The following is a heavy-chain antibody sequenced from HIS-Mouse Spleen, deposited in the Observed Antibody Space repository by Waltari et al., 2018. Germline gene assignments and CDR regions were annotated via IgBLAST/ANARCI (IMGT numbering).Heavy chain of an antibody. CDR2: IRGSGGST. V-gene: IGHV3-23*01. CDR1: GFPFSSYA. Sequence: EVQLLESGGGLVQPGGSLRLSCAASGFPFSSYALGWVRRAPGKGLEWVSAIRGSGGSTYYADSVKGRFTISRDNSKNTLYLQMNSLRAEDTAVYYCAKGTGGGEDAFDIWGQGTMVTVSS. CDR3: AKGTGGGEDAFDI. J-gene: IGHJ3*02. D-gene: IGHD3-10*01.